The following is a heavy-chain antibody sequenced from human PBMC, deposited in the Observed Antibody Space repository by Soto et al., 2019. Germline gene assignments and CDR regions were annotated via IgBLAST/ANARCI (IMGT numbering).Heavy chain of an antibody. Sequence: EVQLLESGGGLVQPGGSLRLSCAASGITISNYPMSWVRQAPGKGLDWVSGISGRGDRTYYADSAKGRFTISKDISSNSLSLQRDSLGVEDTAVYFCVKDDGGYPSTAPHWGQGTLVTVSS. CDR2: ISGRGDRT. V-gene: IGHV3-23*01. J-gene: IGHJ4*02. D-gene: IGHD3-22*01. CDR3: VKDDGGYPSTAPH. CDR1: GITISNYP.